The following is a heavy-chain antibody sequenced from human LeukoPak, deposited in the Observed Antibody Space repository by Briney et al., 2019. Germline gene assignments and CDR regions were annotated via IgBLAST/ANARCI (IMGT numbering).Heavy chain of an antibody. Sequence: SETLSLTCAVYGGSFSGYYWSWIRQPPGKGLEWIGEINHSGSTNYNPSLKSQVTISVDTSKNQFSLKLSSVTAADTAVYYCARGSDCSSTSCSWAFDYWGQGTLVTVSS. V-gene: IGHV4-34*01. CDR1: GGSFSGYY. D-gene: IGHD2-2*01. CDR2: INHSGST. J-gene: IGHJ4*02. CDR3: ARGSDCSSTSCSWAFDY.